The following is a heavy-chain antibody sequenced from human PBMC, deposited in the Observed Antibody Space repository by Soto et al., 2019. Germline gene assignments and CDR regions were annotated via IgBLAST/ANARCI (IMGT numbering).Heavy chain of an antibody. V-gene: IGHV3-21*06. Sequence: GGSLRLSCAASGFTITRYSMNWVRQAPGKGLEWVSSISSTTNYIYYGDSMKGRFTISRDNAKNSLYLEMNSLRAEDTAVYYCARESEDLTSNFDYWGQGTLVTVSS. J-gene: IGHJ4*02. CDR2: ISSTTNYI. CDR1: GFTITRYS. CDR3: ARESEDLTSNFDY.